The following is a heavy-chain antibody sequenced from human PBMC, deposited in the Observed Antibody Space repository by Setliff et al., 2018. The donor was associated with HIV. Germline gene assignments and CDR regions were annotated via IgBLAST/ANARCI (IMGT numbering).Heavy chain of an antibody. V-gene: IGHV3-21*01. CDR2: ISSSSSYI. D-gene: IGHD6-19*01. Sequence: GGSLRLSCAASGFTFSSYSMNWVRQAPGKGLEWVSSISSSSSYIYYADSVKGRFTISRDNAKNSLYLQMNSLRAEDTVVYYCARDSEPGTRVGGTTGLDYWGQGSLVTVS. J-gene: IGHJ4*02. CDR1: GFTFSSYS. CDR3: ARDSEPGTRVGGTTGLDY.